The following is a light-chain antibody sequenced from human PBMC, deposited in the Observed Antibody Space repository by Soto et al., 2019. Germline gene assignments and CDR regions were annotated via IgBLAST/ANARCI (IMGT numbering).Light chain of an antibody. J-gene: IGKJ2*01. Sequence: DIALTQSPGTLSLSPWERATLSCMASQIISSTYLGWYQQKPGQAPRLLIYGASSRATGIPDRFSGSGSGTHFTLTISRRETEDFAVYYCQHYCTSLYTFGQGPKLEI. CDR3: QHYCTSLYT. CDR2: GAS. V-gene: IGKV3-20*01. CDR1: QIISSTY.